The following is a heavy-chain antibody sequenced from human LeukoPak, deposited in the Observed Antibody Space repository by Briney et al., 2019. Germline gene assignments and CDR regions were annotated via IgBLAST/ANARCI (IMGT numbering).Heavy chain of an antibody. CDR1: GFTFSNYG. V-gene: IGHV3-30*19. J-gene: IGHJ6*03. CDR2: ISYDGSNK. D-gene: IGHD3-10*01. Sequence: GGSLRLSCAASGFTFSNYGLHWVRQAPGKGLEWVAVISYDGSNKYYADSVKGRFTISRGNSKNTLYLQMNSLRAEDTAVYYCARDHSGSRYYYYYMDVWGKGTTVTVSS. CDR3: ARDHSGSRYYYYYMDV.